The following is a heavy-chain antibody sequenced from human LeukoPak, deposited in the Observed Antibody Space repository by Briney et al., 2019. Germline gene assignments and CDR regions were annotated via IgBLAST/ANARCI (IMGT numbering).Heavy chain of an antibody. CDR3: PRAGDSVYNSYRPTFLDY. J-gene: IGHJ4*02. CDR2: VSSSSNYI. CDR1: GFILTNYN. V-gene: IGHV3-21*01. D-gene: IGHD5/OR15-5a*01. Sequence: GGSLRLSCAPAGFILTNYNMNWVRQAPGKGLEWVSCVSSSSNYIFYGDSVKGRFTVSRDNAENSLYLQMNSLRAEDTAVYYSPRAGDSVYNSYRPTFLDYWGQGILVTVSS.